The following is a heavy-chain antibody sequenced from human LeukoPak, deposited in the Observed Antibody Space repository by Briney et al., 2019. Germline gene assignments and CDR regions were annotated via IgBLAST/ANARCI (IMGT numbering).Heavy chain of an antibody. CDR1: GGSISSGSYY. D-gene: IGHD6-13*01. V-gene: IGHV4-39*01. CDR2: IYYSGST. J-gene: IGHJ4*02. CDR3: ARHEGRQELEVFDY. Sequence: PSETLSLTCTVSGGSISSGSYYWGWIRQPPGKGLEWIGSIYYSGSTYYNPSLKSRVTISVDTSKNQFSLKLSSVTAADTAVYYCARHEGRQELEVFDYWGQGTLVTVSS.